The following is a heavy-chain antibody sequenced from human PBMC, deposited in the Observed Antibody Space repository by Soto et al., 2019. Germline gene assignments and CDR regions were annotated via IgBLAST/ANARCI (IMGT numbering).Heavy chain of an antibody. CDR1: GYTFTNYP. V-gene: IGHV1-3*04. CDR3: ARDYSSGWSFDY. D-gene: IGHD6-19*01. Sequence: VKVSCKASGYTFTNYPMHWVRQAPGQSLEWMGWINTGYGNTKYSQKFQGRVTITRDTSASTAYMELSSLRSEDTAVYYCARDYSSGWSFDYWGQGTLVTVSS. CDR2: INTGYGNT. J-gene: IGHJ4*02.